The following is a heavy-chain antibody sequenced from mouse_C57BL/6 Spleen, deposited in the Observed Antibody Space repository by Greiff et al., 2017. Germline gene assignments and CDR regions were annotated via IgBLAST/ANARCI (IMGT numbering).Heavy chain of an antibody. V-gene: IGHV5-4*03. CDR2: ISDGGSYT. D-gene: IGHD2-4*01. J-gene: IGHJ3*01. CDR3: ARSYDYDAPWFAY. Sequence: DVMLVESGGGLVKPGGSLKLSCAASGFTFSSYAMSWVRQTPEKRLEWVATISDGGSYTYYPDNVKGRFTNSRDNAKNNLYLQMSHLKSEDTAMYYCARSYDYDAPWFAYWGQGTLVTVSA. CDR1: GFTFSSYA.